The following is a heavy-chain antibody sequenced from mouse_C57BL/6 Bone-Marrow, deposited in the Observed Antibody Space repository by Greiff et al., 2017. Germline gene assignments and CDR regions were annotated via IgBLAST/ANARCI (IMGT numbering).Heavy chain of an antibody. CDR2: ISNGGGST. J-gene: IGHJ2*01. V-gene: IGHV5-12*01. CDR3: AREADGYHGHFDY. Sequence: EVMLVESGGGLVQPGGSLKLSCAASGFTFSDYYMYWVRQTPEKRLEWVAYISNGGGSTYYPDTVKGRFTISRDNAKNTLYLQMSRLKSEDTAMYYCAREADGYHGHFDYWGQGTTLTVSS. CDR1: GFTFSDYY. D-gene: IGHD2-3*01.